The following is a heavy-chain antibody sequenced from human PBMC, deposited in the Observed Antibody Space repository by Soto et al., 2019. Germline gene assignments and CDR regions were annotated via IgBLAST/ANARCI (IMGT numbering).Heavy chain of an antibody. CDR3: ARDGYDGSGSPYPAY. Sequence: PSETLSLTCTVSGGPMSEYFWSWIRQSPGKGLEWIGYVYYLGSTDYNPSLKSRATISVDTSKRQFSLNLSSVTVADTAVYYCARDGYDGSGSPYPAYWGPGIQVTVSS. CDR2: VYYLGST. D-gene: IGHD3-10*01. J-gene: IGHJ4*02. CDR1: GGPMSEYF. V-gene: IGHV4-59*01.